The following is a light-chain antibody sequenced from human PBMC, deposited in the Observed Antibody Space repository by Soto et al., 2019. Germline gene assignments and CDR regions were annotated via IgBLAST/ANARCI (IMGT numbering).Light chain of an antibody. CDR1: QSLSSSY. CDR3: QQYNNWPPWT. CDR2: GAS. J-gene: IGKJ1*01. Sequence: EIVLTQSPGTLSLSPGERATLSCRASQSLSSSYSAWYRQQPGQAPRLLIYGASTRATGIPDRFSGSGSGTEFTLTISSLQSEDSAVYYCQQYNNWPPWTFGQGTKVDI. V-gene: IGKV3-15*01.